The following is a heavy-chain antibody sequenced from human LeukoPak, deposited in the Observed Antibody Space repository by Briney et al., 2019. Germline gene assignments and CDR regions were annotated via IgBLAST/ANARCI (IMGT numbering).Heavy chain of an antibody. CDR1: GFTFNSYT. V-gene: IGHV3-23*01. Sequence: GGSLRLSCVASGFTFNSYTMSWVRQAPGKGLEWVSAISDSGYSTYYADSVKGRFTISRDKSKNTLYLQMHGLRADDTAVYYCAKDDVEAFGTGYMDVWGNGTTVTVSS. CDR3: AKDDVEAFGTGYMDV. CDR2: ISDSGYST. J-gene: IGHJ6*03. D-gene: IGHD3-10*01.